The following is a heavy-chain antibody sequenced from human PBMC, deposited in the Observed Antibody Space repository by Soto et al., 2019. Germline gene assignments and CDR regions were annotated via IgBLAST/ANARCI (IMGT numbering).Heavy chain of an antibody. CDR1: GGSFSCHS. J-gene: IGHJ5*01. CDR3: STRAYDTNGYYRFDP. V-gene: IGHV4-34*01. CDR2: INHSGRV. D-gene: IGHD3-22*01. Sequence: SEPLSITCAVYGGSFSCHSWTWIRQSPGKGLEWIGDINHSGRVSYSPSLKSRVTISLDTSKNQFSLTLSAVTAADTAMYYCSTRAYDTNGYYRFDPWGQGTLVTVSS.